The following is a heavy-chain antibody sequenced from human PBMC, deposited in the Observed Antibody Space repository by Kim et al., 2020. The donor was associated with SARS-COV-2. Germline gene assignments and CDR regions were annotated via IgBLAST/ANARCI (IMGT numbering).Heavy chain of an antibody. Sequence: SQTLSLTCAISGDSVSSNSAAWNWIRQSPSRGLEWLGRTYYRSKWYNDYAVSVKSRITINPDTSKNQFSLQLNSVTPEDTAVYYCARDLYYDSSGYYYYFDYWGQGTLVTVSS. J-gene: IGHJ4*02. V-gene: IGHV6-1*01. D-gene: IGHD3-22*01. CDR2: TYYRSKWYN. CDR3: ARDLYYDSSGYYYYFDY. CDR1: GDSVSSNSAA.